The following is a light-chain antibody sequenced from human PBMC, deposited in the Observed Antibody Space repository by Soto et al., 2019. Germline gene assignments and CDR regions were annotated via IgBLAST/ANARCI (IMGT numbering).Light chain of an antibody. V-gene: IGKV3-15*01. CDR2: GAS. J-gene: IGKJ5*01. CDR3: QQYSSSPS. Sequence: EIVMTKSPTTLSVSPGERATLSCRASQSGSTNLAWYQQKPGQVPSLLIYGASTRASGIPARFSGSGSGTEFTLTIGSLQSEDFAVYYCQQYSSSPSFGQGTRLEIK. CDR1: QSGSTN.